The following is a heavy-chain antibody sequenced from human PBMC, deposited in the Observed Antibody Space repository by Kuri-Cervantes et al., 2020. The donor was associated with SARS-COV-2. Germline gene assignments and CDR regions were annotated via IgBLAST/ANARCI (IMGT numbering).Heavy chain of an antibody. J-gene: IGHJ6*02. V-gene: IGHV4-59*12. Sequence: SETLSLTCTVSGGSISSYYWSWIRQPPGKGLEWIGYIYYSGSTNYNPSLKSRVTISVDTSKNQFSLKLSSVTAADTAVYYCARGVGAAVAGTLITIYYYYGMDVCGQGTTVTVSS. D-gene: IGHD6-19*01. CDR3: ARGVGAAVAGTLITIYYYYGMDV. CDR1: GGSISSYY. CDR2: IYYSGST.